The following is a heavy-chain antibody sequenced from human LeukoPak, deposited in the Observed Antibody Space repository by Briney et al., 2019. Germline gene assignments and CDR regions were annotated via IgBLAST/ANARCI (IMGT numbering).Heavy chain of an antibody. CDR3: AILRLSTGLWWFFDL. CDR1: GYTFNAYY. D-gene: IGHD2-8*02. V-gene: IGHV1-2*02. J-gene: IGHJ2*01. Sequence: GASVKVSCKAFGYTFNAYYLHWVRQAPGQGLEWMGWINPNSGDTKYAQKFQGRVTMTGDTSISTAYMELSRLRFDDTAVYYCAILRLSTGLWWFFDLWGRGTLVTVSS. CDR2: INPNSGDT.